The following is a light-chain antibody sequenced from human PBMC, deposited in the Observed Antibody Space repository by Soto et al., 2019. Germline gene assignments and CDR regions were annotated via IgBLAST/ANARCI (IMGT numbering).Light chain of an antibody. CDR3: SSYTSSSHYV. CDR1: SXDVGGYNY. V-gene: IGLV2-14*01. Sequence: QSVLTQPASVSGSPGQSITISCTGTSXDVGGYNYVSWYQQHPGKAPKLMIYEVSNRPSGVSNRFSGSKSGNTASLTISGLQAEDEADYYCSSYTSSSHYVFGTGTKVTVL. CDR2: EVS. J-gene: IGLJ1*01.